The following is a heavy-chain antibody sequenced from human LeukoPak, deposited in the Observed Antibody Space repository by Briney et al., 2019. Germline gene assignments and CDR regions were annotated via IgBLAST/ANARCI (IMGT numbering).Heavy chain of an antibody. J-gene: IGHJ4*02. Sequence: KSSETLSLICNVSGDSISSRRYYWAWIRQSPGKGLEWLGSYSGNTYYNPSLKSRVTMSVDSSNNVFSLKLTSVTAADTAVYYCAIYSYDNSAYYSSFHWGQGTLVTVSS. CDR3: AIYSYDNSAYYSSFH. V-gene: IGHV4-39*07. CDR2: YSGNT. D-gene: IGHD3-22*01. CDR1: GDSISSRRYY.